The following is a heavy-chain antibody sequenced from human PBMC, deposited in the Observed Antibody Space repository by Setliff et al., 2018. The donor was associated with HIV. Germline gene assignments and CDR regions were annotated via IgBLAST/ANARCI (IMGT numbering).Heavy chain of an antibody. D-gene: IGHD6-13*01. Sequence: SETLSLTCTVSGGSISSHYWSWIRQPPGKGLEWIGSIYYSGSTNYNPSLKSRVTISVDTSKNQFSLKLSSVTAADTAVYYCTRAEQQLPYYYYYYGMDVWGQGTTVTSP. CDR2: IYYSGST. CDR3: TRAEQQLPYYYYYYGMDV. CDR1: GGSISSHY. J-gene: IGHJ6*02. V-gene: IGHV4-59*11.